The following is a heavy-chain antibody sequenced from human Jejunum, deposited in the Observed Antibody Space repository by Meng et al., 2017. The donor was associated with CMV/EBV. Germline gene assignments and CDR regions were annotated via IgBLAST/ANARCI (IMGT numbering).Heavy chain of an antibody. Sequence: ASGFPFSGEGMKWGRKGPGKGVVWISHNNVAEGVTSYADSVRGRFTISRDNAKNTLFLQMDSLRAEDTAVYYCARGNLGGFDIWGQGTRVTVSS. CDR1: GFPFSGEG. V-gene: IGHV3-74*01. J-gene: IGHJ3*02. CDR3: ARGNLGGFDI. D-gene: IGHD3-3*01. CDR2: NNVAEGVT.